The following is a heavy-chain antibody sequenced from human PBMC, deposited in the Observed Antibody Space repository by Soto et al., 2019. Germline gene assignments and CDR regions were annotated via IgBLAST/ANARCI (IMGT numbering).Heavy chain of an antibody. CDR3: ARASSRVTMVRGHLDY. D-gene: IGHD3-10*01. CDR2: IYYSGST. V-gene: IGHV4-59*01. CDR1: GGSISSYY. Sequence: SETLSLTCTVSGGSISSYYWSWIRQPPGKGLEWIGYIYYSGSTNYNPSLKSRVTISVDTSKNQFSLKLSSVTAADTAVYYCARASSRVTMVRGHLDYWGQGTLVTVSS. J-gene: IGHJ4*02.